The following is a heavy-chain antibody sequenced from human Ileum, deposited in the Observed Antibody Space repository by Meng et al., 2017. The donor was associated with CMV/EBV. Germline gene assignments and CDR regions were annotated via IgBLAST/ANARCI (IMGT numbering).Heavy chain of an antibody. CDR3: VRGNWVSDF. CDR1: ADAFPGYH. D-gene: IGHD7-27*01. J-gene: IGHJ4*02. V-gene: IGHV4-34*01. CDR2: INYRGSI. Sequence: VRLQRWVAEGLKRSETLSHTPTVAADAFPGYHWTWIRQPPGKGPEWIGEINYRGSIHYNPSLESRVTISLDMSTNQLSLKLNSVTAADTAVYYCVRGNWVSDFWGQGTLVTVSS.